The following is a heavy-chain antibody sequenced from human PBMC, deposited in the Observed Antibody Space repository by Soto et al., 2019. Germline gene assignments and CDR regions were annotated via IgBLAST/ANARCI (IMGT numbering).Heavy chain of an antibody. CDR2: IIPIFGTA. CDR1: GGTFSSYA. CDR3: AARIVGASFDY. D-gene: IGHD1-26*01. J-gene: IGHJ4*02. Sequence: SVKVSCTASGGTFSSYAISWVRQAPGQGLEWMGGIIPIFGTANYAQKFQGRVTITADESTSTAYMELSSLRSEDTAVYYCAARIVGASFDYWGQGTLVTVSS. V-gene: IGHV1-69*13.